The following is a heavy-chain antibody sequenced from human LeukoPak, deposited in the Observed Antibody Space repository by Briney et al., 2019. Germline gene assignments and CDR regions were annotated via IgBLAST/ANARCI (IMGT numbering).Heavy chain of an antibody. CDR2: IYHSGST. CDR1: GGSISSSNW. Sequence: SETLSLTCAVSGGSISSSNWWSWVRQPPGKGLEWIGEIYHSGSTNYNPSLKSRVTISVDKSKNQFSLKLSSVTAADTAVYYCARSYYYGSGSYYPDYWGQGTLVTVSS. D-gene: IGHD3-10*01. CDR3: ARSYYYGSGSYYPDY. J-gene: IGHJ4*02. V-gene: IGHV4-4*02.